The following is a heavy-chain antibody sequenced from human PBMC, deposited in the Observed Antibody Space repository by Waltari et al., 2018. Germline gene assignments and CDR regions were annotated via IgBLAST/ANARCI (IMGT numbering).Heavy chain of an antibody. Sequence: QLVESGGGLVKPGGSLRLSCAASGFAFSSYHMNWVRQAPGKGLDWVSFISSSSTYIYYADSVKGRFTVSRDNAKNALFLQMSSLRVEDTTVYYCASVDSSAFSRSFDYWGLGTLVTVSS. J-gene: IGHJ4*02. CDR2: ISSSSTYI. CDR3: ASVDSSAFSRSFDY. V-gene: IGHV3-21*02. D-gene: IGHD3-22*01. CDR1: GFAFSSYH.